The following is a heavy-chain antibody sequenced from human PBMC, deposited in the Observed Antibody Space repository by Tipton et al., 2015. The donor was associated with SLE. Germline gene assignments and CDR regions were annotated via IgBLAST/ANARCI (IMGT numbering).Heavy chain of an antibody. Sequence: TLSLTCAVYGGSFSGYYWSWIRQPPGKGLEWIGEINHSGSTNYNPSLKSRVTISVDTSKNQFSLKLSSVTAADTAVYYCARWEGYYFDYWGQGTLVTVSS. CDR1: GGSFSGYY. CDR2: INHSGST. D-gene: IGHD1-26*01. J-gene: IGHJ4*02. V-gene: IGHV4-34*09. CDR3: ARWEGYYFDY.